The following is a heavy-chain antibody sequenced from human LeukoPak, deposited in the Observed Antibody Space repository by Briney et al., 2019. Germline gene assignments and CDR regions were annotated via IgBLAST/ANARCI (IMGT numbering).Heavy chain of an antibody. Sequence: GGSLRLSCAASGFTFSSYSMNWVRQAPGKGLEWVSSISSSSSYIYYADSVKGRFTISRDNAKNSLYLQMNSLRAEDTAVYYCAREPRSSSSSRWFDPWDQGTLVTVSS. CDR3: AREPRSSSSSRWFDP. CDR2: ISSSSSYI. V-gene: IGHV3-21*04. D-gene: IGHD6-6*01. J-gene: IGHJ5*02. CDR1: GFTFSSYS.